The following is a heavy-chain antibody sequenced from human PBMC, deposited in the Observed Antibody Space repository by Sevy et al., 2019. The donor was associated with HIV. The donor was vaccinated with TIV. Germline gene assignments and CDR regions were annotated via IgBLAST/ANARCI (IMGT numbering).Heavy chain of an antibody. CDR1: GYTFTSYA. CDR3: ARDPYSSTYYYYYYGMDV. V-gene: IGHV1-3*01. CDR2: INAGNGNT. D-gene: IGHD6-13*01. Sequence: ASVKVSCKASGYTFTSYAMHWVRQAPGQRLEWMGWINAGNGNTKYSQKFQGRVTITRDTSASTAYMELSSLRSKDTAVYYCARDPYSSTYYYYYYGMDVWGQGTTVTVSS. J-gene: IGHJ6*02.